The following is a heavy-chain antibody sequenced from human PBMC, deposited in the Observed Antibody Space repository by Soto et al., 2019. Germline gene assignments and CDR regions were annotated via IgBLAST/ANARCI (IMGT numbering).Heavy chain of an antibody. D-gene: IGHD3-10*01. CDR1: GFTFISYA. CDR2: ISGGGDAT. CDR3: ARKVPGSTTRPDYWYFDL. V-gene: IGHV3-23*01. Sequence: EVQLLESGGGLVQPGGSLRLSCAASGFTFISYAMNWVRQAPGKGLQWVLAISGGGDATFYADSVKGRFTISRDNSRNTVTLQMNSLGADDTAVYYCARKVPGSTTRPDYWYFDLWGRGTLVTVSS. J-gene: IGHJ2*01.